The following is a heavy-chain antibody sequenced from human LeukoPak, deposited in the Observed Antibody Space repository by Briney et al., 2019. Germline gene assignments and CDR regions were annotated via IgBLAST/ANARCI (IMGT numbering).Heavy chain of an antibody. CDR1: GFTFDDYG. D-gene: IGHD3-3*01. V-gene: IGHV3-20*04. Sequence: GGSLRLSCAASGFTFDDYGMSWVRQAPGKGLEWVSGINWNGGSTGYADSVKGRFTISRDNSKNTLYLQMNSLRAEDTAVYYCAKDFSRVNWFDPWGQGTLVTVSS. CDR2: INWNGGST. CDR3: AKDFSRVNWFDP. J-gene: IGHJ5*02.